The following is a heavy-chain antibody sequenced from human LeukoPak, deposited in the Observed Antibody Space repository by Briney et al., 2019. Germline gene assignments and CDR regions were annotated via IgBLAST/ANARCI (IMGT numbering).Heavy chain of an antibody. D-gene: IGHD6-13*01. CDR3: ARELSRSSWYYAFDI. J-gene: IGHJ3*02. CDR2: ISTTGGAT. CDR1: EFTFGIPA. V-gene: IGHV3-23*01. Sequence: PGGPLDPSFAALEFTFGIPAMNWVRQAQGEGLEWVEAISTTGGATYYADSVKGRFTISRDDSKNTLYVQMKSLRLEDTAVYYCARELSRSSWYYAFDIWGQGTMVTVSS.